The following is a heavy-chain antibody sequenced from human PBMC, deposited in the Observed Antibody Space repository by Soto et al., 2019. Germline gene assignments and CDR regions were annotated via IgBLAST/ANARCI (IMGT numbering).Heavy chain of an antibody. D-gene: IGHD2-2*01. CDR1: GYTFTDYG. Sequence: ASVKVSCKASGYTFTDYGISWVRRAPGQGLEWMGWIVTYNGNTQSAQNLQGRVTMTTDTSTGTAYMELRSLSSDDTAVYYCALRSMAVVPEYWGQGTLVTVSS. J-gene: IGHJ4*02. V-gene: IGHV1-18*01. CDR3: ALRSMAVVPEY. CDR2: IVTYNGNT.